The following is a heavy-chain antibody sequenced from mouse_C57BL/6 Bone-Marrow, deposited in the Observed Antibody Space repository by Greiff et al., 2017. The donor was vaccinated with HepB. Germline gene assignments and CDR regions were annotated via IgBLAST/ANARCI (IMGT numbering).Heavy chain of an antibody. CDR1: GYSFTGYY. CDR3: ARGAMDY. V-gene: IGHV1-42*01. CDR2: INPSTGGT. J-gene: IGHJ4*01. Sequence: EVMLQQSGPELVKPGASVKISCKASGYSFTGYYMNWVKQSPEKSLEWIGEINPSTGGTTYNQKFKAKATLTVDKSSSTAYMQLKSLTSEDSAVYYCARGAMDYWGQGTSVTVSS.